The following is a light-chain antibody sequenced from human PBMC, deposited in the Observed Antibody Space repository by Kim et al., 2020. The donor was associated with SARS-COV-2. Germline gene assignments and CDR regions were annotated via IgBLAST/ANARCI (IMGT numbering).Light chain of an antibody. J-gene: IGKJ2*01. Sequence: DIVMTQSPLSLPVTPGEPASISCRSSQSLLHSNGYKYLDWYLQKAGQSPQLLIYLGSNRASGVPDKFSGSGSGTDFTLKISRVEAEDVGVYYCMQALLTPYTFGQGTKLEI. CDR3: MQALLTPYT. V-gene: IGKV2-28*01. CDR2: LGS. CDR1: QSLLHSNGYKY.